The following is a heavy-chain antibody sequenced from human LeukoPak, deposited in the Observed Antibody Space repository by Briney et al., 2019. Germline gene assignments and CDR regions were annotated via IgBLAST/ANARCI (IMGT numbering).Heavy chain of an antibody. CDR3: AREVEQQLSLDY. CDR2: IRYDGSNK. D-gene: IGHD6-13*01. V-gene: IGHV3-30*02. CDR1: GFTFSSYG. Sequence: GGSLRLSCAASGFTFSSYGMHWVRQAPGKGLEWVAFIRYDGSNKYYADSVKGRFTISRDNSKNTLYLQMNSLRAEDTAVYYCAREVEQQLSLDYWGQGTLVTVSS. J-gene: IGHJ4*02.